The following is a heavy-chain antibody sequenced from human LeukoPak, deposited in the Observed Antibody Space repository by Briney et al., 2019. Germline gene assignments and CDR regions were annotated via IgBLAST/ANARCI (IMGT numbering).Heavy chain of an antibody. J-gene: IGHJ4*02. D-gene: IGHD3-22*01. Sequence: PGRSLRLPCAASGFTFSSYGMHWVRQAPGKGLEWVAVISYDGSNKYYADSVKGRFTISRDNSKNTLYLQMNSLRAEDTAVYYCAKVGDYYDSSGYYPFDYWGQGTLVTVSS. V-gene: IGHV3-30*18. CDR3: AKVGDYYDSSGYYPFDY. CDR1: GFTFSSYG. CDR2: ISYDGSNK.